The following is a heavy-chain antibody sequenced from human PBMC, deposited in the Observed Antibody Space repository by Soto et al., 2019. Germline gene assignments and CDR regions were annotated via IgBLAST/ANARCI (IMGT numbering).Heavy chain of an antibody. CDR3: ARIGTLFGIVTNNWFDP. J-gene: IGHJ5*02. D-gene: IGHD3-3*01. CDR2: MSYSGT. V-gene: IGHV4-30-4*01. CDR1: GASISTDDSY. Sequence: PSETLSLTCTVSGASISTDDSYWSWIRQPPGKGLEWIGYMSYSGTYYNPSLKSRLTTSLDRSKNQISLYLNSVTAADTAVYYCARIGTLFGIVTNNWFDPWGQGTLVTVS.